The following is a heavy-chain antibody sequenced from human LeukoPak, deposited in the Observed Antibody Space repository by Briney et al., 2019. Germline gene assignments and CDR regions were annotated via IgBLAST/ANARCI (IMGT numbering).Heavy chain of an antibody. J-gene: IGHJ4*02. CDR1: GFTFNSYA. V-gene: IGHV3-21*01. CDR3: ARGYYYDSSGYYWSAFGDY. D-gene: IGHD3-22*01. CDR2: ISSSSSYI. Sequence: PGGSLRLSCAASGFTFNSYAMSWVRQAPGKGLEWVSSISSSSSYIYYADSVKGRFTISRDNAKNSLYLQMNSLRAEDTAVYYCARGYYYDSSGYYWSAFGDYWGQGTLVTVSS.